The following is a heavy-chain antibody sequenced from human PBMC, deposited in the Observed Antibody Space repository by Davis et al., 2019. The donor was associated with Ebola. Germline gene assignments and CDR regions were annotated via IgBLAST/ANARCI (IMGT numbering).Heavy chain of an antibody. CDR2: IYYSGST. J-gene: IGHJ5*02. CDR3: ASLRGFDWLLGFGWFDP. CDR1: GGSISSSSYY. Sequence: MPSETLSLTCTVSGGSISSSSYYWSWIRQPPGKGLEWIGYIYYSGSTNYNPSLKSRVTISVDTSKNQFSLKLSSVTAADTAVYYCASLRGFDWLLGFGWFDPWGQGTLVTVSS. V-gene: IGHV4-61*01. D-gene: IGHD3-9*01.